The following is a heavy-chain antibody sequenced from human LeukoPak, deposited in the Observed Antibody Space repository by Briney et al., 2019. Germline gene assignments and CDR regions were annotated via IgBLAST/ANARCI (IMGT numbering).Heavy chain of an antibody. CDR2: INPNSGGA. Sequence: ASVKVSCKASGYTFTGYYMHWVRQAPGQGLEWMGWINPNSGGANYAQKFQGRVTMTRDTSISTAYMELSRLRSDDTAVYYCRTDRYGDYGDYIDYWGQGTLVTVSS. CDR1: GYTFTGYY. CDR3: RTDRYGDYGDYIDY. J-gene: IGHJ4*02. V-gene: IGHV1-2*02. D-gene: IGHD4-17*01.